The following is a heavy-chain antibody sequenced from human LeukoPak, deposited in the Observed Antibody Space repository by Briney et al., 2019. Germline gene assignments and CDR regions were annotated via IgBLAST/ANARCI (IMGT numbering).Heavy chain of an antibody. D-gene: IGHD3-22*01. J-gene: IGHJ2*01. CDR3: ARNHYDSSGYYYFSDWYFDL. V-gene: IGHV1-24*01. Sequence: ASVKVSCKVSGYTLTELSMHWVRQAPGKGLEWMGGFDPEDGETIYAQKFQGRVTMTEDTSTDTAYMELSSLRSEDTAVYYCARNHYDSSGYYYFSDWYFDLWGRGTLVTVSS. CDR1: GYTLTELS. CDR2: FDPEDGET.